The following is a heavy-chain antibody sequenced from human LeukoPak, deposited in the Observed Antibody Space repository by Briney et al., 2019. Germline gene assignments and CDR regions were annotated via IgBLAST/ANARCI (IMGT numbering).Heavy chain of an antibody. CDR2: ISGSGGGT. V-gene: IGHV3-23*01. CDR1: GFTFSSYA. D-gene: IGHD3-10*01. CDR3: ARDLEEPMVRGVLRDY. J-gene: IGHJ4*02. Sequence: GGSLRLSCAASGFTFSSYAMSWVRQAPGKGLEWVSAISGSGGGTYYADSVKGRFTISRDNSKNTLYLQMNSLRAEDTAVYYCARDLEEPMVRGVLRDYWGQGTLVTVSS.